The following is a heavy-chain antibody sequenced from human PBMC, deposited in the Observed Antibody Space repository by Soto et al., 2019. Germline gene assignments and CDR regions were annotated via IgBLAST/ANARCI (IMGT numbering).Heavy chain of an antibody. CDR3: AHRLGVGGYFDWQLDY. V-gene: IGHV2-5*01. CDR2: IYWNDDK. D-gene: IGHD3-9*01. Sequence: GLDLEWLALIYWNDDKRYSPSLKSRLTITKDTSKNQVVLTMTNMDPVDTATYYCAHRLGVGGYFDWQLDYWGQGTLVTVSS. J-gene: IGHJ4*02.